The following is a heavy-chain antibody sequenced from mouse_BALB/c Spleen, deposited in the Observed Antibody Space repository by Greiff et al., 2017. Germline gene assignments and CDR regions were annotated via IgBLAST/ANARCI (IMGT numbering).Heavy chain of an antibody. CDR3: ARWSYYFDY. CDR2: ISSGGGNT. CDR1: GFTFSSYT. J-gene: IGHJ2*01. V-gene: IGHV5-9*03. Sequence: EVNLVESGGGLVKPGGSLKLSCAASGFTFSSYTMSWVRQTPEKRLEWVATISSGGGNTYYPDSVKGRFTISRDNAKNNLYLQMSSLRSEDTALYYCARWSYYFDYWGQGTTLTVSS.